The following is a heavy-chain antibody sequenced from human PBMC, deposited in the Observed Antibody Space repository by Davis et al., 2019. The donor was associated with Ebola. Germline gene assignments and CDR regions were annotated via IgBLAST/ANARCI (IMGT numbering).Heavy chain of an antibody. CDR3: ARQGDNWNHYGMDV. V-gene: IGHV4-39*01. Sequence: ESLKISCAASGFTFSSYSMNWVRQAPGKGLEWIGSIYYSGSTYYNPSLKSRVTISVDTSKNQFSLKLSSVTAADTAVYYCARQGDNWNHYGMDVWGKGTTVTVSS. CDR1: GFTFSSYSMN. D-gene: IGHD1-20*01. J-gene: IGHJ6*04. CDR2: IYYSGST.